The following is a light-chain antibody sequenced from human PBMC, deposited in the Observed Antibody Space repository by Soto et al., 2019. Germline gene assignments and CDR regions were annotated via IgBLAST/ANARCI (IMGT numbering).Light chain of an antibody. CDR3: QQYNKWPPET. V-gene: IGKV3D-15*01. CDR2: DAS. J-gene: IGKJ1*01. CDR1: QSVGKY. Sequence: EIVMTQSPATLSLSPGERATLSCRASQSVGKYLVWYQQKPGQAPRLLIYDASNRATGIPARFSGSGSGTEFTLTISSLQSEDFAVYYCQQYNKWPPETFGQGTKVDIK.